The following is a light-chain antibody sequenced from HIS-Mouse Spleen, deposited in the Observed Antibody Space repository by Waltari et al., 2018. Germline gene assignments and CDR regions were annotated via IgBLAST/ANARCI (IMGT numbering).Light chain of an antibody. CDR3: CSYAGSSTYWV. CDR1: SSDVGSYNL. CDR2: EGS. J-gene: IGLJ3*02. V-gene: IGLV2-23*01. Sequence: QSALTQPASVSGSPGQSITLSCTGTSSDVGSYNLVSWYQQHPGKAPKLMIYEGSKRPSGVSNRFSGYKSGNTASLTISGLQAEDEADYYCCSYAGSSTYWVFGGGTKLTVL.